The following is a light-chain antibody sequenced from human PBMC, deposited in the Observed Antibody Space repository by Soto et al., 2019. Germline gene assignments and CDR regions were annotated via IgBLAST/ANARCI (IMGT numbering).Light chain of an antibody. V-gene: IGLV2-23*03. J-gene: IGLJ1*01. CDR1: SSDVGSYNL. CDR2: EGS. CDR3: CSYAGSSTFV. Sequence: QSALTQPASVSGSPGQSITISCTGTSSDVGSYNLVSWYQQHPGKAPKLMIYEGSKRPSGVSNRFSGSKSANTTSLPISGLPAEDEADYYCCSYAGSSTFVFGTGTKVTVL.